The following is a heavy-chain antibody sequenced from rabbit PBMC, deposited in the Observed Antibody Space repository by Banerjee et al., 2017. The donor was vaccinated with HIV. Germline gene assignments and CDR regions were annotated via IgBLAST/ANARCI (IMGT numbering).Heavy chain of an antibody. V-gene: IGHV1S40*01. CDR2: IYISSGST. CDR1: GFTLSSYW. D-gene: IGHD6-1*01. J-gene: IGHJ4*01. Sequence: QSLEESGGDLVKPGASLTLTCTASGFTLSSYWMCWVRQAPGKGLEWIACIYISSGSTWYASWAKGRFTISKTSSTTVTLQMTSLTAADTATYFCARDVVAGDGYALWGPGTLVTVS. CDR3: ARDVVAGDGYAL.